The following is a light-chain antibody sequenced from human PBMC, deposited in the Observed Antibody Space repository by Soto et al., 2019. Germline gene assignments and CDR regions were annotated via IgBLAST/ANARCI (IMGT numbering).Light chain of an antibody. CDR3: QQSYSIQYT. CDR2: AAS. J-gene: IGKJ2*01. V-gene: IGKV1-39*01. CDR1: QSISSN. Sequence: DIQMTQSASSLSASVGDRVTITCRASQSISSNLNWHQQKPGKAPKVLIYAASSLQSGVPSRFSGSGSGTDSTLSLSSVQPEDFATYYCQQSYSIQYTFGQGTKLEIK.